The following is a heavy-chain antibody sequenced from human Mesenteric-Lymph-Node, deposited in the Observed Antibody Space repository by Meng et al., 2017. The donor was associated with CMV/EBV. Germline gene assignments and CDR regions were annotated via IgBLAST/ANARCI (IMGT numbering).Heavy chain of an antibody. CDR3: AGTGGYSYAYDY. D-gene: IGHD5-18*01. CDR2: IYGGGGT. CDR1: GFIVSSNY. V-gene: IGHV3-53*01. J-gene: IGHJ4*02. Sequence: EVQLVESGGGLIQPGGSLRLSCAASGFIVSSNYMSWVRQAPGKGLEWVSVIYGGGGTNYADSVRGRFTISRDNSKNTLYLQMNSLRAEDTAVDFWAGTGGYSYAYDYWGQGTLVTVSS.